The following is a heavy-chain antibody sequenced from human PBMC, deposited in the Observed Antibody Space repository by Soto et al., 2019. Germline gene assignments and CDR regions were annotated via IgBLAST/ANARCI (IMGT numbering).Heavy chain of an antibody. Sequence: GGSLRLSCSASGFTFSSYAMHWVRQAPGKGLEYVSAISSTGGSTYYADSVKGRFTISRDNSKNTLYLQMRCLRSEYMGASYCGKLGCAYYGREVWGQGTTVAVPS. CDR2: ISSTGGST. D-gene: IGHD6-13*01. CDR1: GFTFSSYA. J-gene: IGHJ6*02. V-gene: IGHV3-64D*06. CDR3: GKLGCAYYGREV.